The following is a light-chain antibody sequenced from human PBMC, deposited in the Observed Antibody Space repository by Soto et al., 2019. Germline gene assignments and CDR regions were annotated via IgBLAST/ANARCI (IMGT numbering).Light chain of an antibody. Sequence: EIVLTQSPGTLSLSPGERAILSCRASQSVSSSYLAWYQQKPGQAPRLLIYGASSRATGIPDRFSGSGSGTDFTLTISRLEPEDFAVYYCQQYGSSPWITFGQGTRLEIK. J-gene: IGKJ5*01. CDR2: GAS. CDR3: QQYGSSPWIT. V-gene: IGKV3-20*01. CDR1: QSVSSSY.